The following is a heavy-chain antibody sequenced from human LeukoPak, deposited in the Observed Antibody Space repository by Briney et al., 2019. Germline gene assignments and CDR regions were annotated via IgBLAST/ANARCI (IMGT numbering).Heavy chain of an antibody. J-gene: IGHJ4*02. CDR3: AKKSDKYYGSGSAYDY. CDR2: IRYDGSNK. V-gene: IGHV3-30*02. Sequence: GGSLRLSCAASGFTFSYYGMHWVRQAPGKGLEWVAFIRYDGSNKYYADSVKGRFTISRDNSKNTLYLQMNSLRAEDTAVYYCAKKSDKYYGSGSAYDYWGQGTLVTVSS. D-gene: IGHD3-10*01. CDR1: GFTFSYYG.